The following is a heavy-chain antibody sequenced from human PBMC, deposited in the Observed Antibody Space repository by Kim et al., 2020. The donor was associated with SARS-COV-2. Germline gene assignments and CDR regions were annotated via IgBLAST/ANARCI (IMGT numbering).Heavy chain of an antibody. D-gene: IGHD3-10*01. V-gene: IGHV3-33*06. J-gene: IGHJ6*02. CDR3: AKGDYYGSGSYYYGMDV. Sequence: EKGQFTISRDNSKNTLYLQMNGLRAEDTAVYYCAKGDYYGSGSYYYGMDVWGQGTTVTVSS.